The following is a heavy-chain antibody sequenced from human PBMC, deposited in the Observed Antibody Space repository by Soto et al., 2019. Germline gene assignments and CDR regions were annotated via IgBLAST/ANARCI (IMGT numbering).Heavy chain of an antibody. CDR3: ARDNLIVVVTAHFDY. CDR1: GYTFTSYG. V-gene: IGHV1-18*01. D-gene: IGHD2-21*02. CDR2: ISAYNGNT. Sequence: GASVKVSCKASGYTFTSYGISWVRQAPGQGLEWMGWISAYNGNTNYAQKLQGRVTMTTDTSTSTAYMELRSLRSDDTAVYYCARDNLIVVVTAHFDYWGQGTLVTVSS. J-gene: IGHJ4*02.